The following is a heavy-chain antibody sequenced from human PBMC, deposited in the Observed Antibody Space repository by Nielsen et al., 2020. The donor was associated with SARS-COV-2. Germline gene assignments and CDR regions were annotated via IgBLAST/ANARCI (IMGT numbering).Heavy chain of an antibody. D-gene: IGHD4-17*01. CDR2: IYWNDDK. CDR3: AHRPRTEYGDIVDY. CDR1: GFSLSTSGVG. Sequence: SGPTLVKPTQTLTLTCTFSGFSLSTSGVGVGWIRQPPGKALEWLALIYWNDDKRYSPSLKSRLTITKDTSKNQVVLTMTNMDPVDTATYYCAHRPRTEYGDIVDYWGQGTLVTVSS. J-gene: IGHJ4*02. V-gene: IGHV2-5*01.